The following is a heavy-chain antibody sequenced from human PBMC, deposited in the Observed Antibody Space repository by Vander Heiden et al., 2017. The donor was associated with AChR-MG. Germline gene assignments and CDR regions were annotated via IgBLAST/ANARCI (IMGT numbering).Heavy chain of an antibody. CDR3: AQEEWLSDSAYFDY. CDR2: ISGSGGST. D-gene: IGHD3-3*01. CDR1: GLPFSSYA. J-gene: IGHJ4*02. V-gene: IGHV3-23*01. Sequence: EVQLLESGGGLVQPGGSLRLSCAASGLPFSSYAMGSVRQAPGKGLEWVSAISGSGGSTYYADSVKGRFTSSRDNSKNTLYLEMSSLRAEDTAVYYCAQEEWLSDSAYFDYWGQGTLVNVSS.